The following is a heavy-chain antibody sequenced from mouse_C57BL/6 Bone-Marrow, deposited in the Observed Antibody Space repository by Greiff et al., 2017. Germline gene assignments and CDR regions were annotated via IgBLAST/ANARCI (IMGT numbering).Heavy chain of an antibody. CDR1: GYTFTSYW. Sequence: QVQLQQPGAELVKPGASVKLSCKASGYTFTSYWMQWVKQRPGQGLEWIGEIDPSDSYTNYNQKFKGKATLTVDTSSSTAYMQLSSLTSEDSAVYYCASHVDYWGQGTTLTVSS. CDR2: IDPSDSYT. CDR3: ASHVDY. J-gene: IGHJ2*01. V-gene: IGHV1-50*01.